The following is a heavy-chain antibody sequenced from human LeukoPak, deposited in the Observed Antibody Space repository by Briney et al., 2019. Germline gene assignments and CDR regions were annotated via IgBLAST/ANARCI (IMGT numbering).Heavy chain of an antibody. J-gene: IGHJ4*02. Sequence: SVKVSCKASGGTFSSYAISWVRQAPGQGLEWMGGIIPIFGTANYAQKFQGRVTITADESRSTAYMELSSLRSEDTAVYYCARELGGYCSGGSCYSEYYFDYWGQGTLVTVSS. D-gene: IGHD2-15*01. CDR3: ARELGGYCSGGSCYSEYYFDY. V-gene: IGHV1-69*13. CDR2: IIPIFGTA. CDR1: GGTFSSYA.